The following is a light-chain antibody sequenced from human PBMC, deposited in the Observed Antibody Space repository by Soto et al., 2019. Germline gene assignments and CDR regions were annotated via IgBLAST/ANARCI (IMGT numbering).Light chain of an antibody. CDR1: QGITNH. J-gene: IGKJ4*01. Sequence: DIQMTQSPSTLSASVGDRVTITCRASQGITNHLAWYQQKPGEVPKLLIYAASTLHSGVPSRFSGGGSGTDFTLTISGLQPEDVATYYCQKYNIVPPGLTFGGGTKVELK. CDR3: QKYNIVPPGLT. CDR2: AAS. V-gene: IGKV1-27*01.